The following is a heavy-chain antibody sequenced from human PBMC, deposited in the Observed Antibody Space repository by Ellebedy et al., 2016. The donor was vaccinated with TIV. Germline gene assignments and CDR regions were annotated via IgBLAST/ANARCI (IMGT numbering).Heavy chain of an antibody. CDR3: ARQTGDYLYWYFEI. J-gene: IGHJ2*01. V-gene: IGHV5-10-1*01. CDR2: IDPCDSYT. D-gene: IGHD3-9*01. CDR1: GYSFTTHW. Sequence: GESLKISCKGSGYSFTTHWITWVRQMPGKGLEWMGRIDPCDSYTVYGPSFQVHVTFSADKSTNTVYLQWSSLEASDTAMYYCARQTGDYLYWYFEIWGRGTLVTVSS.